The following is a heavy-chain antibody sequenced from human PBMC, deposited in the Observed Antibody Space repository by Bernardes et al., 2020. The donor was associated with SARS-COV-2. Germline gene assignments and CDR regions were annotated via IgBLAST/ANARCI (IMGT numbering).Heavy chain of an antibody. Sequence: GGSLRLSCGASGFTFSSYSMNWVRQAPGKGLEWVSSISSGGAYIYYADSVKGRFTISRDDAQNSLYVLMNDLRPEDTALYYCARDPLPDLSGPDVQHFDYWGQGTLVTVSS. V-gene: IGHV3-21*01. D-gene: IGHD2-15*01. CDR3: ARDPLPDLSGPDVQHFDY. CDR1: GFTFSSYS. CDR2: ISSGGAYI. J-gene: IGHJ4*02.